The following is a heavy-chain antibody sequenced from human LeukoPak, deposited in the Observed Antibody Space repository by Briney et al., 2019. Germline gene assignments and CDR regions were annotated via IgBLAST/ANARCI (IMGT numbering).Heavy chain of an antibody. CDR3: TRGGGYSYGSFDY. D-gene: IGHD5-18*01. V-gene: IGHV3-74*01. CDR2: INTDGRST. J-gene: IGHJ4*02. Sequence: PGGSLRLSCAASGFTFSNYWMHWVRQAPGKGLVWVSRINTDGRSTSYVDSVKGRFTISRDNAKNMLYLQMNSLRAEDTAVYYCTRGGGYSYGSFDYWGQGTLVTVSS. CDR1: GFTFSNYW.